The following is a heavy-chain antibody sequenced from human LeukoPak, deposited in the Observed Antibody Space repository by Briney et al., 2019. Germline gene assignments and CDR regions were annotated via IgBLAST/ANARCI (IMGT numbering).Heavy chain of an antibody. J-gene: IGHJ4*02. CDR3: AKRSGYTTGWFFDF. Sequence: GGSLRLSCAASGFTFSSYSMNWVRQAPGKGLEWVSSISGSGDNTYYAESVKGRFTISRDNSRNTLFLQMNSLRAEDTAVFYCAKRSGYTTGWFFDFWGQGTLVTVSS. CDR2: ISGSGDNT. CDR1: GFTFSSYS. D-gene: IGHD6-19*01. V-gene: IGHV3-23*01.